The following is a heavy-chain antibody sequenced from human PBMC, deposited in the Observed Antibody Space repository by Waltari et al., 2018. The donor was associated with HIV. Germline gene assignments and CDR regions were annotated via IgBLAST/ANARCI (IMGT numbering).Heavy chain of an antibody. CDR3: ARARLIHWTGPFDY. D-gene: IGHD3-16*01. Sequence: QVQLVESGGGLVKPGGSLRLSCAASGFTFSYSYQSWNRQAPGKGLEWVSYISSSGSTIYYADSVKGRFTISRDNAKNSLYLQMNSLRAEDTAVYYCARARLIHWTGPFDYWGQGTLVTVSS. V-gene: IGHV3-11*01. J-gene: IGHJ4*02. CDR2: ISSSGSTI. CDR1: GFTFSYSY.